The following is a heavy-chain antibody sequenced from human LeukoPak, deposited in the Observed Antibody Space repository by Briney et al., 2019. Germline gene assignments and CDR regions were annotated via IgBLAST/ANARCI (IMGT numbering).Heavy chain of an antibody. V-gene: IGHV4-59*01. CDR2: MYFSGST. D-gene: IGHD2-15*01. J-gene: IGHJ4*02. CDR1: GGPISRYY. Sequence: PSETLSLTCSVSGGPISRYYWSWIRQPPGKGLEWIGYMYFSGSTNYNPSLKSRVTISVDTSKNQVSLKLSSVTAADTAVYYCARVVGYCSGASCYGIMYYFDHWGQGTLVTVSS. CDR3: ARVVGYCSGASCYGIMYYFDH.